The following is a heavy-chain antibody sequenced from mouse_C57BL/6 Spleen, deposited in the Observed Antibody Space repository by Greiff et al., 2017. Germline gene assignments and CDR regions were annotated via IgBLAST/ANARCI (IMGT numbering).Heavy chain of an antibody. CDR3: ARSPSTTVVAKGYFDV. D-gene: IGHD1-1*01. J-gene: IGHJ1*03. Sequence: EVQLQQSVAELVRPGASVKLSCTASGFNIKNTYMHWVKQRPEQGLEWIGRIDPANGNTKYAPKFPGKATITADTSSNTAYLQLSSLTSEDTAIYYCARSPSTTVVAKGYFDVWGTGTTVTVSS. CDR2: IDPANGNT. CDR1: GFNIKNTY. V-gene: IGHV14-3*01.